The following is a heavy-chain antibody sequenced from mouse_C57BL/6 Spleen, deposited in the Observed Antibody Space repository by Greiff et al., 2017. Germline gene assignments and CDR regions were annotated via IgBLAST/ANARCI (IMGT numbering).Heavy chain of an antibody. CDR2: IDPSDSYT. CDR3: ARSAYYYGSSHWYFDG. CDR1: GYTFTSYW. V-gene: IGHV1-50*01. D-gene: IGHD1-1*01. J-gene: IGHJ1*03. Sequence: QVQLQQPGAELVKPGASVKLSCKASGYTFTSYWMPWVKQRPGQGLEWIGEIDPSDSYTNYNQKFKGKATLTVDTSSSTTYMQLSSLTSEDSAVYYCARSAYYYGSSHWYFDGWGTGTTVTVSS.